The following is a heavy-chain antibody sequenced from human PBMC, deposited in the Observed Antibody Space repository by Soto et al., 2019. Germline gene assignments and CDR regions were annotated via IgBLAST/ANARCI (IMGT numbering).Heavy chain of an antibody. Sequence: QVQLQESGPGLVKPSQTLSLTCTVSGGSISSGGYYWSWIRQHPGKGLEWIGYIYYSGSTYYNPSLRGRXXIXVXTSKNQFSLKLSSVTAADTAVYYCARDPGWYGAFDIWGQGTMVTVSS. CDR2: IYYSGST. J-gene: IGHJ3*02. CDR1: GGSISSGGYY. CDR3: ARDPGWYGAFDI. D-gene: IGHD6-19*01. V-gene: IGHV4-31*03.